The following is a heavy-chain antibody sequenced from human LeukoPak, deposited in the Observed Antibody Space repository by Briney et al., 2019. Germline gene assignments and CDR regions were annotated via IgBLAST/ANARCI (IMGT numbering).Heavy chain of an antibody. CDR1: GFTFRNYV. Sequence: GESRRLSCAASGFTFRNYVMNWVRQAPGKGLEWVSAIGGTDGTTFYAAFVKGRFTISRDNAKNSLYLQMNSLRAEDTAVYYCARARFGTAGADYWGQGTLVTVSS. D-gene: IGHD1-1*01. J-gene: IGHJ4*02. V-gene: IGHV3-21*01. CDR3: ARARFGTAGADY. CDR2: IGGTDGTT.